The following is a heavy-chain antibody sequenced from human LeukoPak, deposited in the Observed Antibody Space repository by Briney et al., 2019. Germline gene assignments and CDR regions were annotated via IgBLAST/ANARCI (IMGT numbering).Heavy chain of an antibody. CDR3: ARGDFWSAYYFDY. Sequence: SETLSFTCTVSGGSISSYYWSWIRQPPGKGLEWIGYIYYSGSTNYNPSLKSRVTISVDTSKNQFSLKLSSVTAADTAVYYCARGDFWSAYYFDYWGQGTLVTVSS. J-gene: IGHJ4*02. CDR2: IYYSGST. CDR1: GGSISSYY. V-gene: IGHV4-59*01. D-gene: IGHD3-3*01.